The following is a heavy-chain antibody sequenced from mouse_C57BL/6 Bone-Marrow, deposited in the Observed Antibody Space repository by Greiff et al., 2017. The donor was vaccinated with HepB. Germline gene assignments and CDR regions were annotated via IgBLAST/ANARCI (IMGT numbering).Heavy chain of an antibody. Sequence: QVQLKQPGAELVKPGASVKLSCKASGYTFTSYWMHWVKQRPGQGLEWIGMIHPNSGSTNYNEKFKSKATLTVDKSSSTAYMQLSSLTSEDSAVYYCATYYSPDYFDYWGQGTTLTVSS. V-gene: IGHV1-64*01. D-gene: IGHD2-12*01. J-gene: IGHJ2*01. CDR2: IHPNSGST. CDR3: ATYYSPDYFDY. CDR1: GYTFTSYW.